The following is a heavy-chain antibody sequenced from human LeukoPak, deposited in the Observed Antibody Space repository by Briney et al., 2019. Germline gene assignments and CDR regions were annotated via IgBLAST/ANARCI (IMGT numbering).Heavy chain of an antibody. CDR3: AKVGVGYYFDY. V-gene: IGHV3-23*01. CDR1: GFSFDDYA. J-gene: IGHJ4*02. D-gene: IGHD1-26*01. Sequence: PGGSLRLSCAASGFSFDDYAMHWVRQAPGKGLEWVSAISGSGGSTYYADSVKGRFTISRDNSKNTLYLQMNSLRAEDTAVYYCAKVGVGYYFDYWGQGTLVTVSS. CDR2: ISGSGGST.